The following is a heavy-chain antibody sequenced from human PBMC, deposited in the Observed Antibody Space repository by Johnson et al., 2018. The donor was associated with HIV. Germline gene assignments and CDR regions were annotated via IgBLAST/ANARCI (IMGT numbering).Heavy chain of an antibody. CDR2: ISGGGSGT. CDR1: GFNFGDDYD. D-gene: IGHD3-22*01. V-gene: IGHV3-23*04. CDR3: AKRLGYDSRGDQFDI. Sequence: VQLVESGGGLVQPGRSLRLSCTASGFNFGDDYDMSWVRQAPGKGLQWVSTISGGGSGTYYADSVKGRYTISRDNSKNTLSLQMNSLSVEDTAIYYCAKRLGYDSRGDQFDIWGQGTMVTVSS. J-gene: IGHJ3*02.